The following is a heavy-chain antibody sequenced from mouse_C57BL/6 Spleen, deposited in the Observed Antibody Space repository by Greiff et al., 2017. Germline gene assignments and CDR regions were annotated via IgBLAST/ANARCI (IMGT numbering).Heavy chain of an antibody. CDR1: GYTFTDYY. J-gene: IGHJ2*01. V-gene: IGHV1-76*01. CDR2: IYPGSGNT. D-gene: IGHD1-1*01. Sequence: QVQLQQSGAELVRPGASVKLSCKASGYTFTDYYINWVKQRPGQGLEWIARIYPGSGNTYYNEKFKGKATLTAEKSSSTAYMQLSSLTSEDSAVYFCARGSSYDYWGQGTTLTVSS. CDR3: ARGSSYDY.